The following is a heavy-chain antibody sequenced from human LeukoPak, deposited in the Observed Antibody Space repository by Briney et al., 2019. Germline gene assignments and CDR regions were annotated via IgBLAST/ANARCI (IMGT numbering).Heavy chain of an antibody. CDR1: GGSISSYY. CDR3: ARVVVNWNDGIYFDY. J-gene: IGHJ4*02. CDR2: IYYSGST. D-gene: IGHD1-1*01. V-gene: IGHV4-59*12. Sequence: ETLSLTCTVSGGSISSYYWSWIRQPPGKGLEWIGYIYYSGSTNYNPSLKSRVTISVDTSKNQFSLKLSSVTAADTAVYHCARVVVNWNDGIYFDYWGQGTLVTVSS.